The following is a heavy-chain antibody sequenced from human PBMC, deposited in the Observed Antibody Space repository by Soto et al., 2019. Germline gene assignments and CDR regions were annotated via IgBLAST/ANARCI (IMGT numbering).Heavy chain of an antibody. J-gene: IGHJ4*02. V-gene: IGHV5-10-1*01. CDR3: ARRGLDYYDSSGYYYFDY. Sequence: GESLKISCKGSGYSFTSYWISWVRQMPGKGLEWMGRIDPSDSYTNYSPSFQGHVTISADKSISTAYLQWSSLKASDTAMYYCARRGLDYYDSSGYYYFDYWGQGTLVTVSS. CDR2: IDPSDSYT. CDR1: GYSFTSYW. D-gene: IGHD3-22*01.